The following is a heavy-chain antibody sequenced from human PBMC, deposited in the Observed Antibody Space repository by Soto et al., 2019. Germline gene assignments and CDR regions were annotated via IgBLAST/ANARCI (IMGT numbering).Heavy chain of an antibody. V-gene: IGHV1-3*01. CDR2: INAGNGNT. CDR1: GYTFTSYA. CDR3: ARDGPFCSSTSCYPYYYYYMDV. Sequence: ASVKVSCKASGYTFTSYAMHWVRQAPGQRLEWMGWINAGNGNTKYSQKFQGRVTITRDTSASTAYMELSSLRSEDTAVYYCARDGPFCSSTSCYPYYYYYMDVWGKGTTVTVSS. J-gene: IGHJ6*03. D-gene: IGHD2-2*01.